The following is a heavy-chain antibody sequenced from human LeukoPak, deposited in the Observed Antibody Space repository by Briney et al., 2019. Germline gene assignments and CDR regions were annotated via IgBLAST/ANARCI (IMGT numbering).Heavy chain of an antibody. CDR1: GFTFSSYS. J-gene: IGHJ4*02. D-gene: IGHD1-26*01. V-gene: IGHV3-21*01. Sequence: GGSLRLSCAASGFTFSSYSMNWVRQAPGKGLEWVSSISSSSSYIYYADSVKGRFTISRDNAKNSLYLQMNSLRAEDTAVYYCARGTPHFRQWELLQGEFTDYWGQGTLVTVSS. CDR2: ISSSSSYI. CDR3: ARGTPHFRQWELLQGEFTDY.